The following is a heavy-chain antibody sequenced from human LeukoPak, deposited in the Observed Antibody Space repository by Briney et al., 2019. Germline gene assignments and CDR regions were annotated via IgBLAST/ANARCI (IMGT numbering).Heavy chain of an antibody. D-gene: IGHD3-22*01. CDR3: ARDPRQYYYDSSGYLLDY. J-gene: IGHJ4*02. CDR2: ITGHSSTI. Sequence: GGSLRLSCAASGFTFNSYSMNWVRQAPGKGLEWVSYITGHSSTIYYADSVKGRFTISRDNAKNSLYLQMNSLRAEDTAVYYCARDPRQYYYDSSGYLLDYWGQGTLVTVSS. CDR1: GFTFNSYS. V-gene: IGHV3-48*01.